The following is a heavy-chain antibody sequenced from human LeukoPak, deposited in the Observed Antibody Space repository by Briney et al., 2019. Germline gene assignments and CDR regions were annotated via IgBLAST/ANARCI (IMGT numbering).Heavy chain of an antibody. V-gene: IGHV3-30*18. CDR3: AKDRVVLLWFGELFPFNSHGMDV. J-gene: IGHJ6*02. CDR2: ISYDGSNK. Sequence: PGGPLRLSCAASGFTFSSYGMHWVRQAPGKGLEWVAVISYDGSNKNHDASMKAPFTFSSDNSKNTLYLQMNSLTSEDTAVYYCAKDRVVLLWFGELFPFNSHGMDVWGQGTTVTVSS. CDR1: GFTFSSYG. D-gene: IGHD3-10*01.